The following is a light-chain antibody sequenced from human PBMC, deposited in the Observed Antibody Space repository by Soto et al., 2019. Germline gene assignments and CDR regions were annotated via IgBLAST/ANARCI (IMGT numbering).Light chain of an antibody. V-gene: IGKV1-5*01. CDR2: DAS. CDR3: QQYNRYSSWT. CDR1: QSISKW. J-gene: IGKJ1*01. Sequence: DIQMTQSPSTLSASIGDRVTIXXRASQSISKWLAWYQQKPGKAPKLVXYDASSLETGVPSRFSGSGSGTEFTLIISSLQPDDFATYYCQQYNRYSSWTFGQGTKVDI.